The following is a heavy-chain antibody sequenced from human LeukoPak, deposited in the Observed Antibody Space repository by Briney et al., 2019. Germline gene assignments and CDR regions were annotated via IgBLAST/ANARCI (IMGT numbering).Heavy chain of an antibody. Sequence: GGSLGFFCAASGFTFSSYAMSWVRQAPGKGLEWVSAISGSGGSTYYADSVKGRFTISRDNSKNTLYLQMNSLSAVDTAVYYCAKLRGLRRIFDYWGQGTLVTVSS. V-gene: IGHV3-23*01. J-gene: IGHJ4*02. D-gene: IGHD5-12*01. CDR1: GFTFSSYA. CDR3: AKLRGLRRIFDY. CDR2: ISGSGGST.